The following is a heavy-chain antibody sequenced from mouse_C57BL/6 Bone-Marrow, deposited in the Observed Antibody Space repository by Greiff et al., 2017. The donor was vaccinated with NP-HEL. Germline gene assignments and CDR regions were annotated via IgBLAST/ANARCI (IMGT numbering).Heavy chain of an antibody. CDR3: ALERPYDYAWFAY. CDR2: IWWDDDK. Sequence: VKLVESGPGILQPSQTLSLTCSFSGFSLSTFGMGVGWIRQPSGKGLEWLAHIWWDDDKYYNPALKSRLTISKDTSKNQVFLKIANVDTADTATYYCALERPYDYAWFAYWGQGTLVTVSA. CDR1: GFSLSTFGMG. J-gene: IGHJ3*01. V-gene: IGHV8-8*01. D-gene: IGHD2-4*01.